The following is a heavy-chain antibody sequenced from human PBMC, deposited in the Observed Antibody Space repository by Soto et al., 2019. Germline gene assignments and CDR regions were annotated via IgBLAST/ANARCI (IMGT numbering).Heavy chain of an antibody. J-gene: IGHJ4*02. Sequence: EVQLVESGGGLIQPGGSLRLSCAVSGFTVSNNYMSWVRQAPGKGLEGVSVIYSGGYTAYGDSVKGRFTISRDNSKNTLYLKIERRRAEGTAVFFWGTRAGGGGYWGQGTLVTVSS. V-gene: IGHV3-53*01. D-gene: IGHD3-10*01. CDR1: GFTVSNNY. CDR3: GTRAGGGGY. CDR2: IYSGGYT.